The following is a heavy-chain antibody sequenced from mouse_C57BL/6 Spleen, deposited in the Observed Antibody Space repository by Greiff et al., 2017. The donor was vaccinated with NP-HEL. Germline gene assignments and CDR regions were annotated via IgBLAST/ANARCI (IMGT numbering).Heavy chain of an antibody. Sequence: VQLQQSGPELVKPGASVKISCKASGYAFSSSWMNWVKQRTGKGLEWIGRMYPGDGDTNYNGKFKGKATLTADKSASTAYMQLSSLTSADSAVYFCAREDSDYWGQGTTLTVSS. J-gene: IGHJ2*01. CDR3: AREDSDY. CDR1: GYAFSSSW. CDR2: MYPGDGDT. V-gene: IGHV1-82*01.